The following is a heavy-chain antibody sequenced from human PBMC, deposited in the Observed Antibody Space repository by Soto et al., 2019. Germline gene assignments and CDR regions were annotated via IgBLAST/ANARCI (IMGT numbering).Heavy chain of an antibody. CDR3: ARAISGYVT. CDR1: GYTFTSYA. D-gene: IGHD5-12*01. J-gene: IGHJ5*02. V-gene: IGHV1-3*01. CDR2: INAGNGNT. Sequence: ASVKVSCTASGYTFTSYAMHWVRQAPGQRLEWMGWINAGNGNTRYSQKFQGRVTLTRDTSASTAYMDLSSLRSEDTAIYYCARAISGYVTWGQGTLVTVSS.